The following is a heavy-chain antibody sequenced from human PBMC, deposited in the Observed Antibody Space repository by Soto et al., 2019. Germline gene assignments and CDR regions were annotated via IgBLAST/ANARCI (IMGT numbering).Heavy chain of an antibody. CDR1: GFTFSSYA. Sequence: QVQLVESGGGVVQPGRSLRLSCAASGFTFSSYALHWVRQAPGKGLEWVAVITYDGNNQYYADSVTGRFTISRDNSKNTLYLQVNGLGPEDTAVYYCARDRPGYYYYGMDVWGQGTAVTVSS. V-gene: IGHV3-30-3*01. CDR2: ITYDGNNQ. CDR3: ARDRPGYYYYGMDV. J-gene: IGHJ6*02.